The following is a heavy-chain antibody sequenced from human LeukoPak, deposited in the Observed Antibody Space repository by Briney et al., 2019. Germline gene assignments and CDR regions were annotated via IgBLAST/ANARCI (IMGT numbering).Heavy chain of an antibody. CDR3: ARGWLRSPFDY. J-gene: IGHJ4*02. V-gene: IGHV4-39*01. CDR1: GASISSSSYY. CDR2: IYYSGST. Sequence: KPSETLSLTCTVSGASISSSSYYWGWIRQPPGKGLEWIGSIYYSGSTYYNPSLKSRVTISVDTSKNQFSLKLSSVTAADTAVYYCARGWLRSPFDYWGQGTLVTVSS. D-gene: IGHD5-12*01.